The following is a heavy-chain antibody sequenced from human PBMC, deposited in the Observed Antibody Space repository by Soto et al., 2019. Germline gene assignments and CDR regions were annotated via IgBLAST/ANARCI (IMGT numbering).Heavy chain of an antibody. CDR3: AKGASGYYYYGMDV. CDR1: GFTFSNYA. J-gene: IGHJ6*02. V-gene: IGHV3-23*01. D-gene: IGHD3-10*01. Sequence: EVQLLESGGGLVQPGGSLRLSCAASGFTFSNYAMSWVRQAPGKGLEWVSAISGSGGSTYYADSVKGRFTISRDNSKNSLYLQMNSLRAEDTAVYYCAKGASGYYYYGMDVWGQGTTVTVSS. CDR2: ISGSGGST.